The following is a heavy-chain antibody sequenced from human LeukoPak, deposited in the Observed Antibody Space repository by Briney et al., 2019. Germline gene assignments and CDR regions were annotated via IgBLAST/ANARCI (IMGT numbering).Heavy chain of an antibody. D-gene: IGHD6-19*01. CDR1: GFTFNNHW. J-gene: IGHJ4*02. CDR3: AKEGLGYSSY. Sequence: GGSLTLSCVASGFTFNNHWVHWVRQAPGKGLVWISRINTDGTNTKYADFVKGRFTISRDNAKNTLYLQMNSLRAEDTAVYYCAKEGLGYSSYWGQGTLVTVSS. CDR2: INTDGTNT. V-gene: IGHV3-74*01.